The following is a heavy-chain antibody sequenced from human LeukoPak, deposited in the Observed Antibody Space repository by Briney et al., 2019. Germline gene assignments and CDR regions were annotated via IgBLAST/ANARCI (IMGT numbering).Heavy chain of an antibody. Sequence: SGGSLRLSCAASGFTFSSYAMSWVRQAPGKGLEWVSAISGSGGSTYYADSVKGRFTISRDNSKNTLYLQMNSLRAEDTAVYYCAKGSRVVPAAMYYYYGMDVWGQGATVTVSS. CDR1: GFTFSSYA. V-gene: IGHV3-23*01. D-gene: IGHD2-2*01. CDR3: AKGSRVVPAAMYYYYGMDV. CDR2: ISGSGGST. J-gene: IGHJ6*02.